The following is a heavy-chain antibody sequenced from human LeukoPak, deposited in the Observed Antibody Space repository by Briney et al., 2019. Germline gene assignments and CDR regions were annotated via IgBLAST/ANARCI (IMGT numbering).Heavy chain of an antibody. V-gene: IGHV4-4*07. Sequence: PSETLSLTCAVSVGSISSYYWSWIRQPAGKGLEWIGRIYTSGSTNYNSSLKSRVSMSVDTSKIQFSLKLSSVTAADTAVYYCASRTTVTTSGAFDIWGQGTMVTVSS. CDR3: ASRTTVTTSGAFDI. CDR1: VGSISSYY. CDR2: IYTSGST. J-gene: IGHJ3*02. D-gene: IGHD4-17*01.